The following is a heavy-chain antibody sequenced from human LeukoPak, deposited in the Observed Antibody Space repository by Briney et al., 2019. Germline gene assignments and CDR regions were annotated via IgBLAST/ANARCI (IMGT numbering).Heavy chain of an antibody. CDR3: AIMHGYYDGSGYWVQ. CDR1: GFTFSSYA. CDR2: ISPSADRT. D-gene: IGHD3-22*01. V-gene: IGHV3-23*01. J-gene: IGHJ4*02. Sequence: VGSLRLSCAASGFTFSSYAMSWVRQAPGKGLEWVSFISPSADRTSNADSVEGRFTISRDNPRNTLYLQMNSLRDEDTAVYYCAIMHGYYDGSGYWVQWGQGTLVTVSS.